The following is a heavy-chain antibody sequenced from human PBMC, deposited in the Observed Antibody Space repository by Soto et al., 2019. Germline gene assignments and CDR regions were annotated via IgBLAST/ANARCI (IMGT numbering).Heavy chain of an antibody. V-gene: IGHV1-2*04. Sequence: GASVKVSCKASGYTFTGYYMHWVRQAPGQGLEWMGWINPNSGGTNYAQKFQGWVTMTRDTSISTAYMELSRLRSDDTAVYYCARDKKPARATRDYYYGMDVWGQGTTVTVSS. D-gene: IGHD2-2*01. CDR3: ARDKKPARATRDYYYGMDV. CDR2: INPNSGGT. CDR1: GYTFTGYY. J-gene: IGHJ6*02.